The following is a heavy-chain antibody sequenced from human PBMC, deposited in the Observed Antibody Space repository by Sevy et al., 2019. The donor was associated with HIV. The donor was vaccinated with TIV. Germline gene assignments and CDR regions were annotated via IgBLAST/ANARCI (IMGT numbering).Heavy chain of an antibody. CDR2: IYNNIGST. CDR1: DDSINSYY. CDR3: ARGAVVIGTAATPVLDF. D-gene: IGHD6-13*01. V-gene: IGHV4-59*08. J-gene: IGHJ4*02. Sequence: KQSQTLSLTCSVSDDSINSYYWSWIRQPPGKGLQWIGYIYNNIGSTSYNPSLTSRVTISVDTSKNQFSLKLTSVTAADTAVYYCARGAVVIGTAATPVLDFWGQGSLVTVSS.